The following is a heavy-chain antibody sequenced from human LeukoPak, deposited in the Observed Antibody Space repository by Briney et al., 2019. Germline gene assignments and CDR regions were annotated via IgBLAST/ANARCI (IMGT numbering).Heavy chain of an antibody. CDR2: IYHRGYT. CDR1: GYSISSGYY. Sequence: SETLSLTCVVSGYSISSGYYWGWIRQPPGRGLQWIGSIYHRGYTYYNPSLRSRLTIAVDTSNNQFSLRLTSVTAADTAVYYCARMFCGGDCSRFTVDWFDPWGQGTLVTVSS. V-gene: IGHV4-38-2*01. CDR3: ARMFCGGDCSRFTVDWFDP. J-gene: IGHJ5*02. D-gene: IGHD2-21*02.